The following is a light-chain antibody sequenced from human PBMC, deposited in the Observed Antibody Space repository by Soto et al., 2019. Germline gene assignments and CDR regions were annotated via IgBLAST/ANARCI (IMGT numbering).Light chain of an antibody. CDR2: DDT. V-gene: IGLV3-21*02. J-gene: IGLJ3*02. CDR3: QVWDNFSAHWV. Sequence: SYELTQTPSVSVAPGQTARITCGGNNIRNKSVQWYQQKPGQAPVVVVYDDTNRPSGIPERFSGSNSGNTATLTIRRFEAWDEADYESQVWDNFSAHWVFRGGHKLNVL. CDR1: NIRNKS.